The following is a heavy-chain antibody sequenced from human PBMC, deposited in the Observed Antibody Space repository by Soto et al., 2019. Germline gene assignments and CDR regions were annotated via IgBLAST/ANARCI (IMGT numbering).Heavy chain of an antibody. D-gene: IGHD4-17*01. V-gene: IGHV3-23*01. Sequence: SGWSLRLSCAASGFTFSSYAMSWVRQAPGKGLEWVSSISGSGGSTYYADSVKGRFTISRDNSKNTLYLQMNSLRAEDTAVYYCAKGPSWDTTGPFDYWGQGSMVTV. CDR2: ISGSGGST. J-gene: IGHJ4*02. CDR3: AKGPSWDTTGPFDY. CDR1: GFTFSSYA.